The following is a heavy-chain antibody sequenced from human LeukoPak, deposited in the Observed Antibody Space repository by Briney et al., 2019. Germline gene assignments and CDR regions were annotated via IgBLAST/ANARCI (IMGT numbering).Heavy chain of an antibody. V-gene: IGHV1-69*13. Sequence: ASLKVSCKASGGTFSSYAISWVRQAPGQGLEWMGGIIPIFGTANYAQKFQGRVTITEDESTSTAYMELSSLRSEDTAVYYCARDLNLETDYWGQGTLVTVSS. J-gene: IGHJ4*02. CDR1: GGTFSSYA. D-gene: IGHD5-24*01. CDR2: IIPIFGTA. CDR3: ARDLNLETDY.